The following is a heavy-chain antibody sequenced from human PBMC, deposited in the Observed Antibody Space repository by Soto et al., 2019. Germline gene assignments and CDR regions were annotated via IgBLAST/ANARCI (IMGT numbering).Heavy chain of an antibody. D-gene: IGHD4-17*01. Sequence: SETMSLTCPVSGCSGSSRSDYLRWIRPPPGKGLEWIGYIYYSCSTNYNPSLKSRVTISVDTSKNQFSLKLSSVTAADTAVYYCARVPLYDCGSETGGYWGQGTLVTVSS. CDR1: GCSGSSRSDY. J-gene: IGHJ4*02. CDR3: ARVPLYDCGSETGGY. CDR2: IYYSCST. V-gene: IGHV4-61*01.